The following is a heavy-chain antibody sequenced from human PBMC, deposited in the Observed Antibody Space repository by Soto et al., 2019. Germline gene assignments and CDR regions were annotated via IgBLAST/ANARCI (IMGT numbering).Heavy chain of an antibody. CDR2: IDPSDSYT. V-gene: IGHV5-10-1*01. D-gene: IGHD3-10*01. J-gene: IGHJ6*02. CDR1: GYSFTSYW. Sequence: LGESLKISCKGSGYSFTSYWISWVRQMPGKGLEWMGRIDPSDSYTNYSPSFQGHVTISADKSISTAYLQWSSLKASDTAMYYCARRTMVRGVGLYGMDVWGQGTTVTVSS. CDR3: ARRTMVRGVGLYGMDV.